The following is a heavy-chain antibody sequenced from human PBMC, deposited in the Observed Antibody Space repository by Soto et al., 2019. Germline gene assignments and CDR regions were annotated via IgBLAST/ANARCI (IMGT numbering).Heavy chain of an antibody. J-gene: IGHJ5*02. D-gene: IGHD3-10*01. CDR2: ISSSGSTI. CDR3: ASSRLELWFGKT. Sequence: RISQAPGKGLEWVSYISSSGSTIYYADSVKGRFTISRDNAKNSLYLQMNSLRAEDTAVYYCASSRLELWFGKTWGQGTLVTVSS. V-gene: IGHV3-11*01.